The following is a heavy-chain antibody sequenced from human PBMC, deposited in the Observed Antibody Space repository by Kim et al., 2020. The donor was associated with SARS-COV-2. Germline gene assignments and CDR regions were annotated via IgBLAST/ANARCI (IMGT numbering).Heavy chain of an antibody. Sequence: GGSLRLSCAASGFTFSNYAMNWVRQAPGKGLEWVSAISVGTGSTYYADSVKGRFTISRDNSKSTLSLRMSSLRAEDTAVYYCATAVSQTYYYGMDVWGQGTTVTVSS. J-gene: IGHJ6*02. CDR2: ISVGTGST. D-gene: IGHD2-8*01. CDR1: GFTFSNYA. CDR3: ATAVSQTYYYGMDV. V-gene: IGHV3-23*01.